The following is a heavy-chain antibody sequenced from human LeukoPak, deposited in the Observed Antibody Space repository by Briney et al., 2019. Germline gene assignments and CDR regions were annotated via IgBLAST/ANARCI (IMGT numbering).Heavy chain of an antibody. J-gene: IGHJ4*02. V-gene: IGHV3-23*01. CDR1: GFTFSSYA. Sequence: GGSLRLSCAASGFTFSSYAMSWVRQAPGKGLEWVSAISGSGGSTYYADPVKGRYTISRDNSKNTLYLQMNSLRAEDTAVYYCAKGPLQDYGSDWGQGTLVTVSS. CDR3: AKGPLQDYGSD. D-gene: IGHD3-10*01. CDR2: ISGSGGST.